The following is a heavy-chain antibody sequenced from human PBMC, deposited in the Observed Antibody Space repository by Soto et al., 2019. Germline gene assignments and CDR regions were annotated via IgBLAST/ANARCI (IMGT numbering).Heavy chain of an antibody. Sequence: SETLSLTCTVSGGSISSYYWSWIRQPPGKGLEWIGYIYYSGSTNYNPSLKSRVTISVDTSKNQFSLKLSSVTAADTAVYYCARDYKVKVRYSSRENWYFDLWGRGTLVTVSS. D-gene: IGHD6-13*01. V-gene: IGHV4-59*01. J-gene: IGHJ2*01. CDR2: IYYSGST. CDR1: GGSISSYY. CDR3: ARDYKVKVRYSSRENWYFDL.